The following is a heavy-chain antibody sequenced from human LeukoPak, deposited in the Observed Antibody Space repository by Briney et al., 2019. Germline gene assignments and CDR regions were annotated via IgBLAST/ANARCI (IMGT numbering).Heavy chain of an antibody. J-gene: IGHJ4*02. CDR1: GFTFSSYS. CDR3: ARGQYYYHSGYYLGNFDY. Sequence: GGSLRLSCAASGFTFSSYSMNWVRQAPGKGLEWVSSISSSSSYIYYADSVKGRFTISRDNAKNSLYLQMNSLRAEDTAVYYCARGQYYYHSGYYLGNFDYWGQGSQVTVSS. V-gene: IGHV3-21*01. D-gene: IGHD3-22*01. CDR2: ISSSSSYI.